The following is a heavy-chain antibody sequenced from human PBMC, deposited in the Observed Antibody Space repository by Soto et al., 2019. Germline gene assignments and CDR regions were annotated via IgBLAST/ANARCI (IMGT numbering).Heavy chain of an antibody. CDR3: ARGGEVVAQDLDAFDI. J-gene: IGHJ3*02. CDR2: IIPIFGTA. Sequence: QVQLVQSGAEVKKPGSSVKVSCKASGGTFSSYAISWVRQAPGQGLEWMGGIIPIFGTANYAQKFQGRVTITADESTSTAYIELSSLRSEDTAVYYCARGGEVVAQDLDAFDIWGQGTMVTVSS. D-gene: IGHD3-22*01. V-gene: IGHV1-69*01. CDR1: GGTFSSYA.